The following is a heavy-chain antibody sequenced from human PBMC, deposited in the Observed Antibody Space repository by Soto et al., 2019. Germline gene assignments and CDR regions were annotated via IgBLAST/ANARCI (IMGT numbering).Heavy chain of an antibody. CDR1: GFTFSSYG. J-gene: IGHJ6*02. CDR2: ISYDGGNK. D-gene: IGHD4-4*01. Sequence: PGGSLRLSCAASGFTFSSYGMHWVRQAPGKGLEWVAVISYDGGNKYYADSVKGRFTIYRDNSKNTLHLQMNSLRAEDTAVYYCASRLHDPLYYYYGMDVWGQGTTVTVSS. CDR3: ASRLHDPLYYYYGMDV. V-gene: IGHV3-30*03.